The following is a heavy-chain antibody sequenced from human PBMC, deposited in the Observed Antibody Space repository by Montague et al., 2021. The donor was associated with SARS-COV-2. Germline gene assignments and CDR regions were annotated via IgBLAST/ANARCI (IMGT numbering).Heavy chain of an antibody. CDR3: ERLGDGVVPSPILGVGPYYSYYYMDV. V-gene: IGHV4-34*01. J-gene: IGHJ6*03. Sequence: SETLSLTCAVHGGSFSTYSWNWIRQPPGKGLEWIGEIHHGGSTNYNPSLKSRVTISADTSKNHFSLKLTSVAAADTAVYYCERLGDGVVPSPILGVGPYYSYYYMDVWGKGTTVTVSS. D-gene: IGHD3-10*01. CDR1: GGSFSTYS. CDR2: IHHGGST.